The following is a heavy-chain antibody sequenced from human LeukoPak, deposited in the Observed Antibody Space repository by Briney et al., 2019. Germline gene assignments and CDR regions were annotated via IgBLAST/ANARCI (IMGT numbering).Heavy chain of an antibody. CDR1: GFTFSSYA. CDR2: ISYDGSNK. V-gene: IGHV3-30-3*01. Sequence: GRSLRLSCAASGFTFSSYAMHWVRQAPGKGLEWVAVISYDGSNKYYADSVKGRFTISRDNSKNTLYLQMNSLRAEDTAVYYCRYTFGPWGQGTLVTVSS. J-gene: IGHJ5*02. D-gene: IGHD3-16*01. CDR3: RYTFGP.